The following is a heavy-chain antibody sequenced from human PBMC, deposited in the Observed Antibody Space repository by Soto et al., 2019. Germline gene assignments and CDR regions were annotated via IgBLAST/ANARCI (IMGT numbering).Heavy chain of an antibody. CDR1: GFTFSNHG. D-gene: IGHD3-10*01. CDR2: ISFDGSDK. Sequence: HPGGSLRLSCAASGFTFSNHGMYWVRQAPGKGLEWVAVISFDGSDKKYTGSVKGRFIVSRDNSKNTLYLEMDSLRVEDTAMYYCAKAHHSSDLYVGSHWGQGTLVTVSSGWTFCHCDYYYYYGMDVWGQGTTVTVSS. J-gene: IGHJ6*02. V-gene: IGHV3-30*18. CDR3: AKAHHSSDLYVGSHWGQGTLVTVSSGWTFCHCDYYYYYGMDV.